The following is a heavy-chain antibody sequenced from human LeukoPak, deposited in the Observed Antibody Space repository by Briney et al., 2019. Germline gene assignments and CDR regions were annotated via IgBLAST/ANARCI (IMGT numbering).Heavy chain of an antibody. CDR3: ARDRGGIVVVAAVYDAFDI. CDR1: GYTFTSYG. CDR2: ISAYNGNT. V-gene: IGHV1-18*04. J-gene: IGHJ3*02. Sequence: ASVKVSCKASGYTFTSYGISWVRQAPGQGLEWMGWISAYNGNTNYAQKLQGRVTMTTDTSTSTAYMELRSLRSDDTAVYYCARDRGGIVVVAAVYDAFDIWGQGTMVTVSS. D-gene: IGHD2-15*01.